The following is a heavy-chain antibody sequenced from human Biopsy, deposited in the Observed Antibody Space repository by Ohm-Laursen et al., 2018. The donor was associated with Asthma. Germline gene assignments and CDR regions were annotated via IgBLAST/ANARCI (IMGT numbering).Heavy chain of an antibody. CDR1: GGTLSTFG. D-gene: IGHD6-19*01. V-gene: IGHV1-69*13. CDR2: IMTVFGTT. Sequence: ASVKVSCKSSGGTLSTFGISWVRQAPGQGLEWLGGIMTVFGTTNYAQKFQGRVTITADESTGTAYMEVTSLRSEDTAIYYCARCQVGYSSGWSLLLKKIYYSGMDVWGQGTAVTVSS. J-gene: IGHJ6*02. CDR3: ARCQVGYSSGWSLLLKKIYYSGMDV.